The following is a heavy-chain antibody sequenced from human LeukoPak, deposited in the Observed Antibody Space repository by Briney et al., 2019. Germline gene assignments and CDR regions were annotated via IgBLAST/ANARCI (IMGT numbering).Heavy chain of an antibody. D-gene: IGHD1-26*01. CDR3: AKHRGSFSPSYFDY. CDR2: ISYDGSNK. Sequence: PGGSLRLSCAASGFTFNNYVMHWVRQAPDKGLEWVAVISYDGSNKYYADSVKGRFTISRDNSKNTLYLQMNSLRAEDTAVYYCAKHRGSFSPSYFDYWGQGTLVTVSS. J-gene: IGHJ4*02. V-gene: IGHV3-30*18. CDR1: GFTFNNYV.